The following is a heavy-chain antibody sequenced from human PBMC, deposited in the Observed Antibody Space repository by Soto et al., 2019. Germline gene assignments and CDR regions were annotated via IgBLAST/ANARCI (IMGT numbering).Heavy chain of an antibody. D-gene: IGHD5-18*01. CDR1: GFPFSGSA. Sequence: EVQLVESGGGLVQPGGSLKLSCAASGFPFSGSAMHWVRQASGKGLEWVGRVRSKAYTYATTYAASVKGRFSISRDDSKNTLYLQMNSLRAEDTAVYYCAKDPTVGYSYVGYFDYWGQGTLVTVSS. V-gene: IGHV3-73*02. J-gene: IGHJ4*02. CDR3: AKDPTVGYSYVGYFDY. CDR2: VRSKAYTYAT.